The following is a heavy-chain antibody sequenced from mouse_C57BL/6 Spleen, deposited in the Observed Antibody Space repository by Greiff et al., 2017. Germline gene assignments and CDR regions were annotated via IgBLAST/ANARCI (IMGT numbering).Heavy chain of an antibody. J-gene: IGHJ4*01. CDR1: GYTFTSYW. CDR3: ARTTVVQDPYAMDY. CDR2: IDPNSGGT. Sequence: VQLQQPGAELVKPGASVKLSCKASGYTFTSYWMHWVKQRPGRGLEWIGRIDPNSGGTKYNEKFKSKATLPVDKPSSTAYMQLSSLTSEDSAVYYCARTTVVQDPYAMDYWGQGTSVTVSS. D-gene: IGHD1-1*01. V-gene: IGHV1-72*01.